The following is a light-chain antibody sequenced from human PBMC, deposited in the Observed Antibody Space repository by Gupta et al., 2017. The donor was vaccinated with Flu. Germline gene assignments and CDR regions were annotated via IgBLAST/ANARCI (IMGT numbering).Light chain of an antibody. J-gene: IGKJ5*01. Sequence: DTQITQSPSSLSASVGDRVSIACQASQDISNYLNLDRTQPRKAPKILIYDAVNWETGGTSRFSGNGDGTDFTFTISSRQPEDIAAYYCQQEYKPPPLTFCEGTRMEIK. V-gene: IGKV1-33*01. CDR3: QQEYKPPPLT. CDR2: DAV. CDR1: QDISNY.